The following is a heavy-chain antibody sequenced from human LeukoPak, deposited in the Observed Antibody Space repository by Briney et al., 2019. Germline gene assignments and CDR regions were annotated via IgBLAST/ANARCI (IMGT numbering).Heavy chain of an antibody. D-gene: IGHD3-10*01. CDR3: AKEPSSVVARVTWFDR. V-gene: IGHV3-23*01. J-gene: IGHJ5*02. Sequence: PGGSLRLACAASGFTFSSYAMSWVRQAPGKGREWVSAISGSGGSTYYADSAKGRFTLSTDNSNNTLYLQMNSLRAEDTAVYYCAKEPSSVVARVTWFDRWGQGTLVTVSS. CDR1: GFTFSSYA. CDR2: ISGSGGST.